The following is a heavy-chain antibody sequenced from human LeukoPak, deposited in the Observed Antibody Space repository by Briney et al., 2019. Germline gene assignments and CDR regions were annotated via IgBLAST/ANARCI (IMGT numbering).Heavy chain of an antibody. J-gene: IGHJ4*02. D-gene: IGHD6-13*01. Sequence: GGSLRLSCAASGFTFSSYSMNWVRQAPGKGLEWVSSISSSSSYIYYADSVKGRFTISRDNAKNSLYLQMNSLRAEDTALYYCAKDRGSSSWYFDYWGQGTLVTVSS. CDR1: GFTFSSYS. V-gene: IGHV3-21*04. CDR3: AKDRGSSSWYFDY. CDR2: ISSSSSYI.